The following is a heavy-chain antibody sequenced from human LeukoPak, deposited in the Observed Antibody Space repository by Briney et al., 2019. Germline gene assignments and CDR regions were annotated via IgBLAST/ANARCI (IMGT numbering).Heavy chain of an antibody. J-gene: IGHJ3*02. CDR2: INHSGST. CDR3: ARHADGGKKAFDM. Sequence: SETLSLTCAVYGGSFSGYYWSWIRQPPGKGLGWIGEINHSGSTNYNPSLRSRVTISKDTSKNQLSLKLKSVTAEDTAVYYCARHADGGKKAFDMWGTGTMVTVSS. CDR1: GGSFSGYY. V-gene: IGHV4-34*01. D-gene: IGHD4-23*01.